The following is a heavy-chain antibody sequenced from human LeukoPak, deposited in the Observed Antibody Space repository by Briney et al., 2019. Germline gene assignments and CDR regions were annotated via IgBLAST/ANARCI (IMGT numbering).Heavy chain of an antibody. J-gene: IGHJ4*02. Sequence: SVKGSCKASGGTFSSYTISWVRQAPGQGLEWMGRIIPILGIANYAQKFHGRVTITADKSTSTAYMELSSLRSEDTAVYYCARENLYDTTRAYDYWGQGTLVTVSS. D-gene: IGHD3-22*01. CDR2: IIPILGIA. CDR3: ARENLYDTTRAYDY. CDR1: GGTFSSYT. V-gene: IGHV1-69*04.